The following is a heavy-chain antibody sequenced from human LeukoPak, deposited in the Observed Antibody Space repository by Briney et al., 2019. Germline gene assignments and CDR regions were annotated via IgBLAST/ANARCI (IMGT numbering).Heavy chain of an antibody. J-gene: IGHJ4*03. CDR1: GGTFSSYA. CDR2: IIPILGIA. V-gene: IGHV1-69*04. Sequence: ASVKVSCKASGGTFSSYAISWVRQAPGQGLEWMGRIIPILGIANYAQKFQGRVTITADKSTSTAYMELSSLRSEDTAVYYCARDTLTAGYSGYDYSDYWGQGTTVTVSS. D-gene: IGHD5-12*01. CDR3: ARDTLTAGYSGYDYSDY.